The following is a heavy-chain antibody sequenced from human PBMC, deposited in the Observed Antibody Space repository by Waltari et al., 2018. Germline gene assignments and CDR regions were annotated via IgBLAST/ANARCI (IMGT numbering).Heavy chain of an antibody. V-gene: IGHV4-38-2*01. CDR2: IYHSGST. J-gene: IGHJ4*02. CDR3: ARRSPYGDYVYYFDY. Sequence: QVQLQESGPGLVKPSETLSLTCAVSGYSISSGYYWGWIRQPPGKGLEWIGSIYHSGSTYYNPSPKSRVTISVDTSKNQFSRKLSSVTAADTAVYYCARRSPYGDYVYYFDYWGQGTLVTVSS. CDR1: GYSISSGYY. D-gene: IGHD4-17*01.